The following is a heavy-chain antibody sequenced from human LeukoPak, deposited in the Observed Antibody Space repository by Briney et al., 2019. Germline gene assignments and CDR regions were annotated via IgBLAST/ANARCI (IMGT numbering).Heavy chain of an antibody. J-gene: IGHJ4*02. D-gene: IGHD3-22*01. Sequence: GGSLRLSCAASGFTFSSYGMHWVRQAPGKGLEWVAVISYDGSNKYYADSVKGRFTISRDNSKNTLYLQMNSLRAEDTAVYYCAKDMDPYYYDSSGYTYDYWGQGTLVTVSS. CDR1: GFTFSSYG. CDR3: AKDMDPYYYDSSGYTYDY. V-gene: IGHV3-30*18. CDR2: ISYDGSNK.